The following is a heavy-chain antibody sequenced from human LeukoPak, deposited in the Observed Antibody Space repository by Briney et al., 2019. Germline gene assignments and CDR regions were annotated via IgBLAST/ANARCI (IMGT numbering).Heavy chain of an antibody. CDR1: GGSISSYY. CDR3: ARDSRGGGPDFDY. V-gene: IGHV4-59*01. Sequence: PSETLSLTCTVSGGSISSYYWSWIRQPPGKGLEWIGYIYYSGSTNYNPSLKSRVTISLDTSINQFSLKMTSVTAADTAFYYCARDSRGGGPDFDYWGQGILVTVSS. J-gene: IGHJ4*02. D-gene: IGHD3-16*01. CDR2: IYYSGST.